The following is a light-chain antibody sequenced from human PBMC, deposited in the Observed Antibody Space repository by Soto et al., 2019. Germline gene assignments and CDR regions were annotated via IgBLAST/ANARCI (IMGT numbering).Light chain of an antibody. J-gene: IGKJ3*01. CDR2: DAS. CDR1: QSVSSY. Sequence: EIVLTQSPATLSLSPGERATLSCRASQSVSSYLAWYQQKPGQAPRLLIYDASNRATGIPARFSGSGSGTVFTLTISSLEPEDFAVYYCQQRSNWPLGGEFTFGPGTKVDIK. V-gene: IGKV3-11*01. CDR3: QQRSNWPLGGEFT.